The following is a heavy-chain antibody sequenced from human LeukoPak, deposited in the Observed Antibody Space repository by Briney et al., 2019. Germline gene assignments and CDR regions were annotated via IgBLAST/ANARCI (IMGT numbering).Heavy chain of an antibody. CDR3: ARGTIAAAGYYYFDY. D-gene: IGHD6-13*01. CDR1: AFSFSSYW. V-gene: IGHV3-7*04. Sequence: PGGSLTLSCATSAFSFSSYWMWCVRQAQGKGLEWVANIKQDGSEKYYVDSVKGRFTISRDNAKNSLYLQMNSLRAEDTAVYYCARGTIAAAGYYYFDYWGQGTQVTVSS. CDR2: IKQDGSEK. J-gene: IGHJ4*02.